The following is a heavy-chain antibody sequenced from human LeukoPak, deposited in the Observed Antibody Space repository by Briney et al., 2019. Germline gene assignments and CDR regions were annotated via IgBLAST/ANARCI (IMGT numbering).Heavy chain of an antibody. Sequence: GGSLRLSCAASGFSFGNHAMIWVRQAPGKGLEWVSYISSSGSTIYYADSVKGRFTISRDNAKNSLYLQMNSLRAEDTAVYYCAREGVTMVRGVIIIGNYYYYMDVWGKGTTVTVSS. D-gene: IGHD3-10*01. J-gene: IGHJ6*03. CDR3: AREGVTMVRGVIIIGNYYYYMDV. V-gene: IGHV3-48*04. CDR1: GFSFGNHA. CDR2: ISSSGSTI.